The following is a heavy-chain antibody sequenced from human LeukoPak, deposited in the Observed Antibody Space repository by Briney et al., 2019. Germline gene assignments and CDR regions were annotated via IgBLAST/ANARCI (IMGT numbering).Heavy chain of an antibody. CDR2: IIPIFGTA. CDR1: GGTFSSYA. CDR3: ARSVSGSYYDYYYYMDV. V-gene: IGHV1-69*05. Sequence: SVKVSCKASGGTFSSYAISWVRQAPGQGLEWMGGIIPIFGTANYAQKFQGRVTITTDESTSTAYMGLSSLRSEDTAVYYCARSVSGSYYDYYYYMDVWGKGTTVTASS. D-gene: IGHD1-26*01. J-gene: IGHJ6*03.